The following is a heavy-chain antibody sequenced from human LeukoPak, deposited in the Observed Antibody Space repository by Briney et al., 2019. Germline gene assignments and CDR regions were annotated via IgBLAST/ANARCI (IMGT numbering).Heavy chain of an antibody. CDR3: AMGWYYYYYGMDV. CDR2: IIPIFGTA. J-gene: IGHJ6*02. Sequence: ASVNVSCKASGGTFSSYAISWVRQAPGQGLEWMGGIIPIFGTANYAQKFQGRVTITADESTSTAYMELSSLRSEDTAVYYCAMGWYYYYYGMDVWGQGTTVTVSS. V-gene: IGHV1-69*13. CDR1: GGTFSSYA. D-gene: IGHD6-19*01.